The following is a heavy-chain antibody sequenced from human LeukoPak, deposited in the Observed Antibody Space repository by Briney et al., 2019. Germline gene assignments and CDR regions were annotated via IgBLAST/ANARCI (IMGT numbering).Heavy chain of an antibody. V-gene: IGHV3-72*01. J-gene: IGHJ4*02. CDR3: IRDLKSGSYGD. Sequence: GGSLRLSCAASGLTFSDYYIEWVRQAPGKGLEWVGRSRNKVKRYTTEYAASVKGRFTISRDDSKNSVYLQMNSLKTEDTAVYYCIRDLKSGSYGDWGQGTLVTVSS. CDR2: SRNKVKRYTT. CDR1: GLTFSDYY. D-gene: IGHD1-26*01.